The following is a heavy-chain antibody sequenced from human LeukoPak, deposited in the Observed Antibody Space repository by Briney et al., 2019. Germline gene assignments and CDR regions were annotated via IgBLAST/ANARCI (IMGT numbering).Heavy chain of an antibody. D-gene: IGHD3-16*01. CDR3: ARGGGITSQPWVYYYMDV. CDR2: IYYSGST. Sequence: KSSETLSLTCTVSGGSISSYCWSWIRQPPGKGLEWIGYIYYSGSTNYNPSLKSRVTISVDTSKNQFSLKLSSVTAADTAVYYCARGGGITSQPWVYYYMDVWGKGTTVTVSS. V-gene: IGHV4-59*01. J-gene: IGHJ6*03. CDR1: GGSISSYC.